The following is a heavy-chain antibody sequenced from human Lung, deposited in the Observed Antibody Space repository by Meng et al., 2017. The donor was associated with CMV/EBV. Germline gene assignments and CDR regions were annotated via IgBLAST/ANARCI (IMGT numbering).Heavy chain of an antibody. CDR2: ISGSGGST. CDR3: ARGGPVAGKNWFDR. V-gene: IGHV3-23*01. CDR1: GLTFSSHP. D-gene: IGHD6-19*01. J-gene: IGHJ5*02. Sequence: GGSXRLXCVASGLTFSSHPMTWVRQAPGKGLEWVSSISGSGGSTYSADSVQGRFTISRDNSKNTLYLQMSALRDEDTALYYCARGGPVAGKNWFDRWGQGTLVTFSS.